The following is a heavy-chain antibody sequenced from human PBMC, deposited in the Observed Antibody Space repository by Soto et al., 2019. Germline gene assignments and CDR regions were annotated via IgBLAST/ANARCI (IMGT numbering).Heavy chain of an antibody. D-gene: IGHD3-10*01. J-gene: IGHJ6*02. CDR1: GGSISSSSYY. CDR2: IYYSGST. V-gene: IGHV4-39*01. Sequence: QLQLQESGPGLVKPSETLSLTCTVSGGSISSSSYYWGWIRQPPGKGLEWIGSIYYSGSTYYNPSLKSRVTISVDTSKNQFSLKLSSVPAADTAVYYCARRKPLSMVRGVMDYYYGMDVWGQGTTVTVSS. CDR3: ARRKPLSMVRGVMDYYYGMDV.